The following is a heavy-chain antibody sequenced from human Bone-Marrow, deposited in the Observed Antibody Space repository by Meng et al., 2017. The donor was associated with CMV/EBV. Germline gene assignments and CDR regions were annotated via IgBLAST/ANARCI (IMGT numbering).Heavy chain of an antibody. CDR3: AKESHNFWSGYLNHFDY. CDR2: ISGSGDNA. V-gene: IGHV3-23*01. J-gene: IGHJ4*02. Sequence: GESLKISCAASGFTFSSYAMSWVRQAPGKGLEWVSSISGSGDNAYYADSVKGRFTISRDNSKNTLYLQMNSLRAEDTAVYYCAKESHNFWSGYLNHFDYWGQGTLFTVSS. CDR1: GFTFSSYA. D-gene: IGHD3-3*01.